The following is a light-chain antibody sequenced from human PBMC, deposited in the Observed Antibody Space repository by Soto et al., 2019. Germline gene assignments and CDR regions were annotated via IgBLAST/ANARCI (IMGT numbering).Light chain of an antibody. CDR2: GAS. J-gene: IGKJ2*01. CDR3: QQYNNWPPVYT. V-gene: IGKV3-15*01. Sequence: EIVMTQSPATLSVSPGERATLSCRASQSVSSNLARYQQKPGQAPRLLIYGASTRATGIPARFSGSGSGTEFTLTISSLQSEDFAVYYCQQYNNWPPVYTFGQGTKVDIK. CDR1: QSVSSN.